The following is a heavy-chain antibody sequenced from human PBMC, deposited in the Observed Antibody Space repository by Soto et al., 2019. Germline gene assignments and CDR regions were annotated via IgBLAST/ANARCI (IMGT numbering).Heavy chain of an antibody. CDR3: ARDDLVEENPNWFDP. J-gene: IGHJ5*02. CDR2: INAGNGNT. V-gene: IGHV1-3*01. Sequence: ASVKVSCKASGYTFTSYAMHWVRQAPGQRLEWMGWINAGNGNTKYSQKFQGRVTITRDTSASTAYMELSSLRSEDTAVYYCARDDLVEENPNWFDPWGQGTLVTVSS. CDR1: GYTFTSYA. D-gene: IGHD2-2*01.